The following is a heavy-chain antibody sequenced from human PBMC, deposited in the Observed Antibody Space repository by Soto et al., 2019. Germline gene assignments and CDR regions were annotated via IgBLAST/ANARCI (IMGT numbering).Heavy chain of an antibody. V-gene: IGHV3-30-3*01. CDR3: ARGDGFGTVGNWFDP. Sequence: QVQLVASGGGVVQPGRSLRLSCAASGFTFDSYAMHWVRQAPGKGLEWVAVISFDGGNQYYADSVKGRFTFSRDNSKKTLDLQMNSLRGDDTAVYYCARGDGFGTVGNWFDPWGQGTLVTVSS. CDR1: GFTFDSYA. D-gene: IGHD1-1*01. J-gene: IGHJ5*02. CDR2: ISFDGGNQ.